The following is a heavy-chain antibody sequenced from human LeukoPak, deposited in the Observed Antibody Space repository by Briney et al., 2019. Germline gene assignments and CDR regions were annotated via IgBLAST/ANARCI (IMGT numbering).Heavy chain of an antibody. CDR2: IRSKANSYAT. V-gene: IGHV3-73*01. J-gene: IGHJ6*04. CDR3: TTTQRRRYVLRYFDWFPYGMDV. Sequence: GGSLRLSSAASGFTFSGSAMHWVRQASGKGLEWVGRIRSKANSYATAYAASVKGRFTISRDDSKNTAYLQMNSLKTEDTAVYYCTTTQRRRYVLRYFDWFPYGMDVWGKGTTVTVSS. D-gene: IGHD3-9*01. CDR1: GFTFSGSA.